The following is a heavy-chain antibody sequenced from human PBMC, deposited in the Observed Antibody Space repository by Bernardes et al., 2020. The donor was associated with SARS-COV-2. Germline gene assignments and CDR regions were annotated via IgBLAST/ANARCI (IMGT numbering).Heavy chain of an antibody. CDR3: ARHSDSSTYSD. D-gene: IGHD3-22*01. Sequence: GESLKISFKGSGYSFANYWIGWVRQMPGKGLEWMGIIYPGDSDTRYNPSFQGQVTISADKSISAAYLQWSSLKASDTAMYYCARHSDSSTYSDWGQGTLVTVAS. V-gene: IGHV5-51*01. CDR1: GYSFANYW. J-gene: IGHJ4*02. CDR2: IYPGDSDT.